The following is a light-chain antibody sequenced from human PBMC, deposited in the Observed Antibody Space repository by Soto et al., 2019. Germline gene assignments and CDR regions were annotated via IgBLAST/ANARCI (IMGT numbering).Light chain of an antibody. J-gene: IGKJ5*01. Sequence: EIVLTQSPGTLVLSRGDRATLSCRARQSVNKAYLVWYQVKPGQAPRRLIYDASNRATGIPARFSGSGSETDFTLTISSLEPEDVAVYYCQQRMNWPLTFGQGTRLEIK. CDR2: DAS. CDR1: QSVNKAY. CDR3: QQRMNWPLT. V-gene: IGKV3-11*01.